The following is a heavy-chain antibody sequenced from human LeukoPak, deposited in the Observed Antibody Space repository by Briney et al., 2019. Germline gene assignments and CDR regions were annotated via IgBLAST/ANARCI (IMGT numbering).Heavy chain of an antibody. V-gene: IGHV1-46*01. CDR1: GYTFTNYY. CDR3: ERDHPAVAGTGVDY. J-gene: IGHJ4*02. CDR2: INPSGGGT. Sequence: ASVKVSCKASGYTFTNYYIHWVRQAPGQGPEWMGIINPSGGGTNYAQKFQGRVTMTRDTSTSTAYMELRSLRSDDTAVYYCERDHPAVAGTGVDYWGQGTLVTVSS. D-gene: IGHD6-19*01.